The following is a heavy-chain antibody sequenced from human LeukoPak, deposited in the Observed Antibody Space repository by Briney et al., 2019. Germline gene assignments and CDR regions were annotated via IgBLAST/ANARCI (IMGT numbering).Heavy chain of an antibody. D-gene: IGHD4-17*01. CDR1: GYSFSVYA. CDR2: INAGNGKT. V-gene: IGHV1-3*01. Sequence: ASVKVSFKASGYSFSVYAIQWVRQAPGQRLEWMGWINAGNGKTKYSQNFQGRGTITRDRSASTAYMELSSLRSEDTSIYYCARGRRTATETTYYPDYWGQGTLVTVSS. J-gene: IGHJ4*02. CDR3: ARGRRTATETTYYPDY.